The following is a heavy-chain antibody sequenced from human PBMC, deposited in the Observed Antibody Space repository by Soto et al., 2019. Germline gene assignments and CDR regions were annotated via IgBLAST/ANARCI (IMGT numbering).Heavy chain of an antibody. J-gene: IGHJ6*04. Sequence: EVQLLEPGGGSVQPGGSLRLYCAASGFTFGSYFMRRVRQNPGQGLEWVSTVSDGGGTYYADSAKGRFTVSRDNSKTMVYLEKNSLKAEDAAVYYCAKGRGQNYRYDIDVGGGGTTVTVSS. CDR1: GFTFGSYF. CDR2: VSDGGGT. V-gene: IGHV3-23*01. D-gene: IGHD1-7*01. CDR3: AKGRGQNYRYDIDV.